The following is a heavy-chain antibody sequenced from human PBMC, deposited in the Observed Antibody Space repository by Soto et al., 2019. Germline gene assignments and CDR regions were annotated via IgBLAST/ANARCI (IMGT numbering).Heavy chain of an antibody. CDR2: IWYDGSNK. J-gene: IGHJ4*02. V-gene: IGHV3-33*01. D-gene: IGHD2-2*03. CDR1: GFTFSSYG. Sequence: QVQLVESGGGVVQPGRSLRLSCAASGFTFSSYGMHWVRQAPGKGLEWVAVIWYDGSNKYYADSVKGRFTISRDNSKNTLYLQMNSLRAEDTAVYYCASGYCSSTSCYGVDYWGQGTLVTVSS. CDR3: ASGYCSSTSCYGVDY.